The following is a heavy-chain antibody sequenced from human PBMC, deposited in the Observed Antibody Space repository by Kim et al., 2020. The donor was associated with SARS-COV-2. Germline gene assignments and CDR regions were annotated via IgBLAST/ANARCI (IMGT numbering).Heavy chain of an antibody. V-gene: IGHV3-53*01. D-gene: IGHD6-19*01. CDR3: ARVKGQWLITPRAHIDY. Sequence: GGSLRLSCAASGFTVSSNYMSWVRQAPGKGLEWVSVIYSGGSTYYADSVKGRFTISRDNSKNTLYLQMNSLRAEDTAVYYCARVKGQWLITPRAHIDYWGQGTLVTVSS. CDR1: GFTVSSNY. J-gene: IGHJ4*02. CDR2: IYSGGST.